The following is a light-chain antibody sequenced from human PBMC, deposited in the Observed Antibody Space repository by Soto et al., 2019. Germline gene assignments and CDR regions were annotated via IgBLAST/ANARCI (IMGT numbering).Light chain of an antibody. Sequence: EIVLTQSPGTLSLSPGERATLSCRASQSVSGSYLVWYQQKPGQAPRLLIDGASSRATGIPDRFSGSGSGTDFTLTISGLEPEDCAMYYCQQYGNSRWTFGQGTKVDIK. CDR1: QSVSGSY. CDR2: GAS. CDR3: QQYGNSRWT. J-gene: IGKJ1*01. V-gene: IGKV3-20*01.